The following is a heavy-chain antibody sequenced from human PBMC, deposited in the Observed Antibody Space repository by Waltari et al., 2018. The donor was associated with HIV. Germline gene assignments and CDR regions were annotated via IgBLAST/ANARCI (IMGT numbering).Heavy chain of an antibody. CDR3: YRFGGDL. CDR1: GFAFSDHP. Sequence: EVQLVESGGGLVQPGGSLRLSCAASGFAFSDHPMDWVRQAPGKGLEWVGRARDTADSYFTQYAASVKGRFTISRDDSKNSLFLEMSNMRSEDTAVYYCYRFGGDLWGQGTLVTVSS. CDR2: ARDTADSYFT. D-gene: IGHD3-16*01. J-gene: IGHJ5*02. V-gene: IGHV3-72*01.